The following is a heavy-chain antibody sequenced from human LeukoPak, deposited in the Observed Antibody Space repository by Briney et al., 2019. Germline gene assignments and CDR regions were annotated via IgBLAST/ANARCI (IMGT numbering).Heavy chain of an antibody. J-gene: IGHJ1*01. V-gene: IGHV7-4-1*02. Sequence: ASVKVSCKASGYTLSSYAMNWVRQAPGQGLEWMGWINTNTGNPTYAQGFTGRFVFSLDTSVSTAYLQISSLKAEDSAVYYCARDLWCGSGGNCYSWWGQGTLVTVSS. CDR1: GYTLSSYA. D-gene: IGHD2-15*01. CDR3: ARDLWCGSGGNCYSW. CDR2: INTNTGNP.